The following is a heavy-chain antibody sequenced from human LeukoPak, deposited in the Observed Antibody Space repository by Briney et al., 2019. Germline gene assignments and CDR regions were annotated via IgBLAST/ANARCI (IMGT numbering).Heavy chain of an antibody. CDR1: GGSINSDNSY. CDR3: ARHFIARHIDY. J-gene: IGHJ4*02. D-gene: IGHD6-6*01. V-gene: IGHV4-39*01. CDR2: IYYSGST. Sequence: SETLSLTCTVSGGSINSDNSYWGWIRQPPGKGLEWIGSIYYSGSTYYNPSLKSRVTISVDTSKNQFSLKLSSVTAADTAVYYCARHFIARHIDYWGQGTLVTVSS.